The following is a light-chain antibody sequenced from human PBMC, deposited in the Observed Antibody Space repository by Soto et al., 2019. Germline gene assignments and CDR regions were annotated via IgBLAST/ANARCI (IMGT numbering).Light chain of an antibody. Sequence: QPVLTQPPSVSGAPGQRVTISCTGSSSNIGSGYDVHWYQQLPGTAPKLLIYGNTNRPSGVPDRFSGSKSGTSASLAITGLQAEDEADYYCQSYDSSLSDGVFDGGTKLIVL. CDR1: SSNIGSGYD. CDR2: GNT. CDR3: QSYDSSLSDGV. J-gene: IGLJ3*02. V-gene: IGLV1-40*01.